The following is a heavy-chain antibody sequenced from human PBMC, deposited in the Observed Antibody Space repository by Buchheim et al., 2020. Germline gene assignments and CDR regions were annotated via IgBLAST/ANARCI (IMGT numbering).Heavy chain of an antibody. Sequence: EVQLVESGGGLVQPGGSLRLSCAASGFTFSSYSMNWVRQAPGKGLVWVASISHSGSYIYYVDSVKGRFTISRDNAKNSLYLQMNSLRAEDADVYECARDYGELLRIIDYWGQGTL. CDR3: ARDYGELLRIIDY. CDR1: GFTFSSYS. D-gene: IGHD1-26*01. CDR2: ISHSGSYI. J-gene: IGHJ4*02. V-gene: IGHV3-21*06.